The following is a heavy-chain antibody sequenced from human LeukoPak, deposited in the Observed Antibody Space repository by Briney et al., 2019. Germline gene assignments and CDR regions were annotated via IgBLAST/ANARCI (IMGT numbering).Heavy chain of an antibody. CDR3: ASLPRSTSWNYYYMDV. CDR2: IYTSGST. J-gene: IGHJ6*03. CDR1: GGSISSYY. D-gene: IGHD2-2*01. V-gene: IGHV4-4*07. Sequence: ASETLSLTCTVSGGSISSYYWSWIRQPAGKGLEWIGRIYTSGSTNYNPSLKSRVTMSVDTSKNQFSLKLSSATAADTAVYYCASLPRSTSWNYYYMDVWGKGTTVTVSS.